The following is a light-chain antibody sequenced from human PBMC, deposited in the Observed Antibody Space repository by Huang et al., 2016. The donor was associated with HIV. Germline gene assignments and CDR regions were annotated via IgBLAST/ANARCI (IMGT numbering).Light chain of an antibody. Sequence: EIVLTQSPATLSLSPGERATLSCRASQSVSSYVAWYQQKPGQAPRLLIYDAYNRATGIPARFSGSGSGTDFTLTISSLEPEDFAVYYCQQRSNWPPAFGQGTRLEIK. CDR1: QSVSSY. V-gene: IGKV3-11*01. J-gene: IGKJ5*01. CDR2: DAY. CDR3: QQRSNWPPA.